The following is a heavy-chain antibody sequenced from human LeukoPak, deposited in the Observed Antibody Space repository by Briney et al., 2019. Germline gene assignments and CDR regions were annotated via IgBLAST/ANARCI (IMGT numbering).Heavy chain of an antibody. V-gene: IGHV3-23*01. CDR1: GLTFSNYG. J-gene: IGHJ3*01. CDR2: ISGRGDTT. Sequence: GGSLRLSCAGSGLTFSNYGMTWVRQAPGKGLDWVSAISGRGDTTRYGESVKGRFTVSRDNSKNTLYLEMTNLRAEDAAVYFCAMDPNSDYLGAFDFWGQGTLVTVSS. D-gene: IGHD5-12*01. CDR3: AMDPNSDYLGAFDF.